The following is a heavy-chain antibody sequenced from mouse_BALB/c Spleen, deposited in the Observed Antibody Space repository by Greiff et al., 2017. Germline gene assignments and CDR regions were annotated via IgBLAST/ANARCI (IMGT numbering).Heavy chain of an antibody. V-gene: IGHV14-3*02. J-gene: IGHJ3*01. CDR3: ALYYGSSFAY. Sequence: VQLKQSGAELVKPGASVKLSCTASGFNIKDTYMHWVKQRPEQGLEWIGRIDPANGNTKYDPKFQGKATITADTSSNTAYLQLSSLTSEDTAVYYCALYYGSSFAYWGQGTLVTVSA. D-gene: IGHD1-1*01. CDR2: IDPANGNT. CDR1: GFNIKDTY.